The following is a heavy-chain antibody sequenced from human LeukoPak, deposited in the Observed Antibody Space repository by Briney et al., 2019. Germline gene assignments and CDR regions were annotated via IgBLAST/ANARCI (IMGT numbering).Heavy chain of an antibody. CDR3: ANAFGFGELSFTY. Sequence: GGSLRLSCAASGFTFSNYAMSWVRQAPGKGLEWVSAISGSGGSTYYADSVKGRFTISRDNSKNTLYLQINSLRAEDKAIYYCANAFGFGELSFTYWGQGTLVTVSS. CDR2: ISGSGGST. J-gene: IGHJ4*02. V-gene: IGHV3-23*01. CDR1: GFTFSNYA. D-gene: IGHD3-10*01.